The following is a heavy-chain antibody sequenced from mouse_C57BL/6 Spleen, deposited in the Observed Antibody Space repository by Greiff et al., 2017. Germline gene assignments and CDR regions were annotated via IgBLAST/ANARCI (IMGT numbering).Heavy chain of an antibody. V-gene: IGHV14-2*01. CDR2: IDPDDGDT. D-gene: IGHD2-1*01. CDR1: GFNFKDYY. Sequence: EVQLQQSGAELVKPGASVKLSCTASGFNFKDYYMHWVKQRTEQGLEWIGRIDPDDGDTKYAPKFQGKATITTDTSSNTAYLQLSSLTSEDSAVYCCGRGNTDIDYWGQGTTLTVSS. CDR3: GRGNTDIDY. J-gene: IGHJ2*01.